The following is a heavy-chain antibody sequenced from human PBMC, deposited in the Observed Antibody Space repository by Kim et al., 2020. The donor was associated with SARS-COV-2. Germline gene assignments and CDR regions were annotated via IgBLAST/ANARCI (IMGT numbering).Heavy chain of an antibody. CDR1: GGSISSSSYY. Sequence: SETLSLTCTVSGGSISSSSYYWGWIRQPPGKGLEWIGSIYYSGSTYYNPSLKSRVTISVDTSKNQFSLKLSSVTAADTAVYYCAGPSIGSYYFDYWGQGTLVTVSS. CDR2: IYYSGST. CDR3: AGPSIGSYYFDY. D-gene: IGHD3-10*01. J-gene: IGHJ4*02. V-gene: IGHV4-39*01.